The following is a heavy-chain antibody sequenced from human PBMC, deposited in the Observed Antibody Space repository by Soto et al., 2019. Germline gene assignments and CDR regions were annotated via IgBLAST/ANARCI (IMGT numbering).Heavy chain of an antibody. V-gene: IGHV4-39*01. J-gene: IGHJ4*02. CDR1: GDSISSSSYN. CDR2: IYKNGNT. Sequence: QLQLQESGPGVVKPSETLSLSCTVSGDSISSSSYNWGWIRQPPGKGLEWIGSIYKNGNTYYSPSLKSRLTISVDTSKNQFSLKLTSVTAADTATYYCARHGAMIVVVTHFDHWGQGTLVTVSS. CDR3: ARHGAMIVVVTHFDH. D-gene: IGHD3-22*01.